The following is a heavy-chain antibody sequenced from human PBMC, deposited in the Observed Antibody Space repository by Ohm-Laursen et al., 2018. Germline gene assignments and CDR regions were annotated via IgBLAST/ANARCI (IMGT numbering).Heavy chain of an antibody. CDR1: GFIFSSFA. CDR2: ISSSSSPI. Sequence: SLRLSCAASGFIFSSFAMNWVRQAPGKGLEWVSYISSSSSPIFYADSVKGRFTISRDNARNSLYLQMNSLRGEDTAVYYCARGSELDYWGQGSLVTVSS. CDR3: ARGSELDY. J-gene: IGHJ4*02. V-gene: IGHV3-48*01.